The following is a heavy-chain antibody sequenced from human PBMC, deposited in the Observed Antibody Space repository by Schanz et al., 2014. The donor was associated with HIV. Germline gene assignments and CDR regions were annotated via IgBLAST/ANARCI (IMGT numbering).Heavy chain of an antibody. CDR2: MRGSDDST. Sequence: EVKLSESGGGLVQPGGSLRLSCVASGFTFSTYAMSWVRQAPGKGLEWVSGMRGSDDSTFYADSVKGRFTISRDNSKNTLYLQMNSLRAEDTAIYYCAKAAVTDYLDYWGQGTLVTVSS. D-gene: IGHD2-21*02. CDR3: AKAAVTDYLDY. CDR1: GFTFSTYA. J-gene: IGHJ4*02. V-gene: IGHV3-23*01.